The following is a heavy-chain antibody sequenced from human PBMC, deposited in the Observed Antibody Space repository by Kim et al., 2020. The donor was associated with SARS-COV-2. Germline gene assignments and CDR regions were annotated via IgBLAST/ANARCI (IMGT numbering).Heavy chain of an antibody. Sequence: ASVKVSCKTSAYTFIGYYIHWVRQAPGQGLEWMGWIDPSGGGSNSAQKFQGRVTMSRDRSISTAYMVLSGLTSDDTAIYFCTIVDTGTYILFDLLGQGTL. D-gene: IGHD2-8*02. J-gene: IGHJ4*02. CDR2: IDPSGGGS. CDR1: AYTFIGYY. CDR3: TIVDTGTYILFDL. V-gene: IGHV1-2*02.